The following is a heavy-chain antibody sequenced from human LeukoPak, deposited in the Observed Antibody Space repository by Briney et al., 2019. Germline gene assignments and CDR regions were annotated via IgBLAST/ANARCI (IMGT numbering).Heavy chain of an antibody. Sequence: SETLSLTCTVSGYSISSGYYWGWIRQPPGKGLEWIGSIYHSGSTYYNPSLKSRVTISVDTSKNQFSLKLSSVTAADTAVYYCAGEGDGYNGYWGQGTLVTVSS. V-gene: IGHV4-38-2*02. CDR1: GYSISSGYY. D-gene: IGHD5-24*01. CDR3: AGEGDGYNGY. J-gene: IGHJ4*02. CDR2: IYHSGST.